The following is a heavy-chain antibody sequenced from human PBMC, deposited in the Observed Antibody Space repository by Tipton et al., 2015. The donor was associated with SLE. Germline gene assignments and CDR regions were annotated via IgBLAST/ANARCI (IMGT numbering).Heavy chain of an antibody. CDR2: IYYKGNT. Sequence: TLSLTCTVSGGSISSGGYHWSWIRQHPGKGLEWIGYIYYKGNTYYNPSLKRRPTISLDTPNNQFSLKLSSVTAADTAVYFCARHLGAHNWNYWGQGTLVTVSS. D-gene: IGHD1-20*01. J-gene: IGHJ4*02. CDR3: ARHLGAHNWNY. V-gene: IGHV4-31*03. CDR1: GGSISSGGYH.